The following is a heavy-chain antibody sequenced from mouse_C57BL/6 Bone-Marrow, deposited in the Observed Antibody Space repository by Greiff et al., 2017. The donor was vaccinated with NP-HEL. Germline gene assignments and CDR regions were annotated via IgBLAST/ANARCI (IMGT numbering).Heavy chain of an antibody. CDR2: IDPENGDT. J-gene: IGHJ2*01. V-gene: IGHV14-4*01. Sequence: VQLKESGAELVRPGASVKLSCTASGFNIKDDYMHWVKQRPEQGLEWIGWIDPENGDTEYASKFQGKATITADTSSNTAYLQLSSLTSEDTAVYYCTLKDGYLDYWGQGTTLTVSS. D-gene: IGHD2-3*01. CDR1: GFNIKDDY. CDR3: TLKDGYLDY.